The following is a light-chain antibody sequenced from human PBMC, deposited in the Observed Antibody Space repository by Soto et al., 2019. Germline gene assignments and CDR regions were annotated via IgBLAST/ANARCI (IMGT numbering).Light chain of an antibody. J-gene: IGKJ1*01. V-gene: IGKV1-16*01. CDR3: QQYYSFPWT. Sequence: DIQMTQSPSSLSASVGDRVTITCRASQGISSNFAWFQQKPGKAPELLIYAASTLQSGVPARFSGSGSGTDFTLTISCLQSEDFATYYCQQYYSFPWTFGQGTKVDI. CDR1: QGISSN. CDR2: AAS.